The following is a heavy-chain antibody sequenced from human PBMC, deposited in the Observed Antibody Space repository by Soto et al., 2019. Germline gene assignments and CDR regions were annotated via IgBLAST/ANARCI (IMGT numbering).Heavy chain of an antibody. Sequence: EVHLEESGGGLVQPGGSLRLPCAASGFTFSAYSMNWARQAQGKGLEWVSYITGSSGTIFYADSVKGRFTISRDNAKNSLYLQMNSLRDEDTAVYYCARDNGMAGSFDPWGQGTLVTVSS. CDR3: ARDNGMAGSFDP. D-gene: IGHD2-8*01. CDR1: GFTFSAYS. J-gene: IGHJ5*02. CDR2: ITGSSGTI. V-gene: IGHV3-48*02.